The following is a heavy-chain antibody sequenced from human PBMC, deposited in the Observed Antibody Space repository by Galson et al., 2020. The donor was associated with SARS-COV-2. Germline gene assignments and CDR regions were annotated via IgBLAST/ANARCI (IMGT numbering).Heavy chain of an antibody. D-gene: IGHD3-22*01. CDR1: GGSFSGYY. Sequence: SQASETLSLTCAVYGGSFSGYYWGWIRQPPGKGLEWIGEINPTGSINYNPSLKSRVTISKDTSKNQFSLRLRSVTAADTAMYFCARGSRDVTMILMIATTASYYCDFWGQGSLVTVSS. J-gene: IGHJ4*02. CDR2: INPTGSI. V-gene: IGHV4-34*01. CDR3: ARGSRDVTMILMIATTASYYCDF.